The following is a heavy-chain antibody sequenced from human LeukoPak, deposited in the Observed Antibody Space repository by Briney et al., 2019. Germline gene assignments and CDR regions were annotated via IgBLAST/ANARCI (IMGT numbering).Heavy chain of an antibody. V-gene: IGHV4-59*01. CDR2: IYSSGST. CDR3: ARGGTSSWRIGYYFDY. CDR1: GGSINSYY. J-gene: IGHJ4*02. Sequence: SETLSLTCTVSGGSINSYYWNWLRQPPGQGLEWIGFIYSSGSTNYNPSLKSRVAISVDTSRNHFSLELSSVTAADTAVYYCARGGTSSWRIGYYFDYWGQGTLVTVSS. D-gene: IGHD6-13*01.